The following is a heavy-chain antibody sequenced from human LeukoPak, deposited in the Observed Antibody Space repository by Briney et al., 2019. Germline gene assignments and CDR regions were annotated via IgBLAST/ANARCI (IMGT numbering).Heavy chain of an antibody. J-gene: IGHJ4*02. D-gene: IGHD2-2*02. CDR3: ARQRYVGCSSTSCYRRAHFDY. CDR2: IYNSGST. Sequence: SETLSLTCTVSGGSISSFYWSWIRQPPGKGLEWIGDIYNSGSTNYNPSLKSRVTISVDTSKNQFSLKLSSVTAAGTAVYYCARQRYVGCSSTSCYRRAHFDYWGQGTLVTVSS. V-gene: IGHV4-59*01. CDR1: GGSISSFY.